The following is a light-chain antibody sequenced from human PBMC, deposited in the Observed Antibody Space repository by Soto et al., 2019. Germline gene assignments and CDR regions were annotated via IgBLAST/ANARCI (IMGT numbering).Light chain of an antibody. CDR2: WAS. CDR3: QQYYSTPLT. CDR1: QSVLYSSNSKNY. J-gene: IGKJ4*01. Sequence: DIVMTQSPDSLAVSLGERATINCKSSQSVLYSSNSKNYLAWYQQKPGQPPKLLIYWASTRESGVPDQFSGSGSGTDFTLTISSLQAEDVAVYYCQQYYSTPLTFGGGTKVEIK. V-gene: IGKV4-1*01.